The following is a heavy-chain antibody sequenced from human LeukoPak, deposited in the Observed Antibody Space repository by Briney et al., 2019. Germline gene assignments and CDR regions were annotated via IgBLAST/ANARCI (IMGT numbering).Heavy chain of an antibody. V-gene: IGHV3-23*01. D-gene: IGHD1-26*01. CDR1: GFTFDNYA. J-gene: IGHJ4*02. Sequence: GGSLRLSCAGSGFTFDNYAMSWVRRAPRKGLEWVSTIMIGGDGKHYADSVKGRFTISRVNSKNTLYFQMNSLRAEDTAVYYCARVAHGSYYDLDYWGQGTLVTVSS. CDR2: IMIGGDGK. CDR3: ARVAHGSYYDLDY.